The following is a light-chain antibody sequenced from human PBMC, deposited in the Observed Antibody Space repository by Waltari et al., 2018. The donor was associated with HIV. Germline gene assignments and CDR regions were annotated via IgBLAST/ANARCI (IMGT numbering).Light chain of an antibody. CDR2: ENH. CDR1: TSNIGENF. J-gene: IGLJ2*01. CDR3: GTWDNSLSAGV. Sequence: QSVLTQPPSVSAAPGQKVTISCSGSTSNIGENFVSWYQQLPGTAPRLLIYENHPRPSGTPDRFSGSKSGTSATLGITGLQAGDEAVYFCGTWDNSLSAGVFGGGTRLTVL. V-gene: IGLV1-51*02.